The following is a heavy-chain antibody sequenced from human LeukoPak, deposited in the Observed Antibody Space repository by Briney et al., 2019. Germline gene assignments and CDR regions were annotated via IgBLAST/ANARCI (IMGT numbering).Heavy chain of an antibody. CDR1: GGSISSYY. V-gene: IGHV4-59*01. CDR2: IYYSGST. CDR3: ARSGLGGGGGGRGPFDY. D-gene: IGHD2-15*01. J-gene: IGHJ4*02. Sequence: MPSETLSLTCTVSGGSISSYYWSWIRQPPGKGLEWIGYIYYSGSTNYNPSLKSRVTISVDTSKNQFSLKLSSVTAADTAVYYCARSGLGGGGGGRGPFDYWGQGTLVTVSS.